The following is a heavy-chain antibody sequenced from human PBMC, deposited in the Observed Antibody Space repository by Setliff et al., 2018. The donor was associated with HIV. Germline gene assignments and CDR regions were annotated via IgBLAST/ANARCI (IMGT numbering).Heavy chain of an antibody. Sequence: LRLSCAASGFTFSDHYMNWVRQAPGKGLEWVSYISKSGDYSNYADSVKGRFTISRDNSKNTLYLQMNSLRAEDTAVYYCAKDFGYSYGYIFDYWGQGTLVTVSS. CDR1: GFTFSDHY. CDR2: ISKSGDYS. D-gene: IGHD5-18*01. V-gene: IGHV3-11*06. J-gene: IGHJ4*02. CDR3: AKDFGYSYGYIFDY.